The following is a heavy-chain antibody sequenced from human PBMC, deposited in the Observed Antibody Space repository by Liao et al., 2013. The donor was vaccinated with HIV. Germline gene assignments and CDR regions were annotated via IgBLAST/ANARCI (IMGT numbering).Heavy chain of an antibody. V-gene: IGHV4-34*01. CDR3: ARGLYYYMDV. J-gene: IGHJ6*03. CDR1: GGSFSGYY. Sequence: QVQLQQWGAGLLKPSETLSLTCAVYGGSFSGYYWSWIRQPPGKGLEWIGEINHSGSTNYNPSLKSRVTISVDTSKNQFSLKLSSVTAADTAVYYCARGLYYYMDVWGKGTTVTVSS. CDR2: INHSGST.